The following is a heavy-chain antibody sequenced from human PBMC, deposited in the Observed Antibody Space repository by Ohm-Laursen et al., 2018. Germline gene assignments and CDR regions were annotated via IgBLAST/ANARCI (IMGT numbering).Heavy chain of an antibody. CDR3: TRTAGRITMIMGRGHDAFDI. CDR2: IGTAGDT. D-gene: IGHD3-22*01. V-gene: IGHV3-13*01. J-gene: IGHJ3*02. Sequence: SLRLSCAASGFTFSSYDMHWVRQATGKGLEWVSAIGTAGDTYYPGSVKGRFTISRENAENSLYLQMNSLRAGDTAVYYCTRTAGRITMIMGRGHDAFDIWGQGTMVTVSS. CDR1: GFTFSSYD.